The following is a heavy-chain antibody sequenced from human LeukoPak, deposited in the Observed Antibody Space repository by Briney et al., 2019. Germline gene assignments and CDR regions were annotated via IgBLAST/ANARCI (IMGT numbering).Heavy chain of an antibody. CDR1: GFTFSSYT. J-gene: IGHJ4*02. CDR3: ARVRD. CDR2: ISYDGSNK. V-gene: IGHV3-30*04. Sequence: GGSLRLSCAASGFTFSSYTMHWVRQAPGKGLEWVALISYDGSNKYYADSVRGRFTISRDNSKNTLYLQMNSLRAEDTAVYYCARVRDWGQGTLVTVSS.